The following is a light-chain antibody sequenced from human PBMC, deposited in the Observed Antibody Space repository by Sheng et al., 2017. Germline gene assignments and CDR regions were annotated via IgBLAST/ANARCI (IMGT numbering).Light chain of an antibody. CDR3: QQYHTYYS. Sequence: DIQMTQSPSSLSASLGDRVTITCRASQDIINSLAWFQQRPGKAPKLLLYSASKLQSGVPSRFSGSGSGTDYTLTISSLQPEDFATYYCQQYHTYYSFGQGTKLEIK. CDR2: SAS. J-gene: IGKJ2*03. CDR1: QDIINS. V-gene: IGKV1-NL1*01.